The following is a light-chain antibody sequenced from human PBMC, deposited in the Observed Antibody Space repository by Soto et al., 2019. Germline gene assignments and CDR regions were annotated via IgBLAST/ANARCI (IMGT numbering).Light chain of an antibody. J-gene: IGKJ1*01. CDR2: DAS. V-gene: IGKV3-20*01. Sequence: EIGLTQSPGTLSLSPGERATLSCRASQSVSSNYLAWYQQKPGQPPRLLIADASSRATGIPDRFSGSGSGTDFTLTISGLEPEAFSVYYCQHYGGSPPAWPCGQGTKVEI. CDR1: QSVSSNY. CDR3: QHYGGSPPAWP.